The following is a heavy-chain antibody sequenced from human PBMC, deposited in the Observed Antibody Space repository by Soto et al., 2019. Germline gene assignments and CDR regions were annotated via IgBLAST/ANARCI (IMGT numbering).Heavy chain of an antibody. Sequence: PSETLSLTCTVSGGSISSYYWSWIRQPPGEGLEWIGRIYYNGATKYNPSLEGRATISVDTSKNQVSLKLSSVTAADSAVYFCARRAVELSTIREDNWFDPWGLGTLVTVSS. J-gene: IGHJ5*02. D-gene: IGHD1-7*01. V-gene: IGHV4-59*01. CDR3: ARRAVELSTIREDNWFDP. CDR1: GGSISSYY. CDR2: IYYNGAT.